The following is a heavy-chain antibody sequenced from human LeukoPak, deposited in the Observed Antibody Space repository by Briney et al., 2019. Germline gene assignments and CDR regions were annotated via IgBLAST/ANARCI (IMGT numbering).Heavy chain of an antibody. D-gene: IGHD1-26*01. CDR2: IYTSGST. Sequence: NPSETLSLTCTVSGGSISSYYWSWIRQPAGKGLEWIGRIYTSGSTNYNPSLKSRVTMSVDTSKNQFSLKLSSVTAADTAVYYCASSTSGSYSEYHFDYWGQGTLVTVSS. V-gene: IGHV4-4*07. CDR3: ASSTSGSYSEYHFDY. CDR1: GGSISSYY. J-gene: IGHJ4*02.